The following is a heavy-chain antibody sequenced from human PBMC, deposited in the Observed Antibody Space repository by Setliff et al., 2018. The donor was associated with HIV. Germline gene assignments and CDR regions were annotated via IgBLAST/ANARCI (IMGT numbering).Heavy chain of an antibody. CDR3: GRAPDY. CDR1: GDPISSGSYY. V-gene: IGHV4-39*01. J-gene: IGHJ4*02. Sequence: KASETLSLTCTVSGDPISSGSYYWGWIRQPPGKGLEWIGSMYYSGTTYYNQSLKSRVTISVDTSKTQFSLKLNSVTAADTAVYYCGRAPDYWGQGTLVTVSS. CDR2: MYYSGTT.